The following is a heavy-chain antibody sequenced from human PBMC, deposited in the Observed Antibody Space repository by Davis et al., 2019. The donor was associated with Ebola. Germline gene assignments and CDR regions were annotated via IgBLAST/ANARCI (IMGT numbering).Heavy chain of an antibody. D-gene: IGHD2-15*01. CDR2: MNPNSGNT. CDR1: GNSFISSA. J-gene: IGHJ4*02. V-gene: IGHV1-8*02. Sequence: ASVKVSCKASGNSFISSAVNWVRQAPGQGLEWMGWMNPNSGNTGYAQKFQGRVTMTRNTSISTAYMELSSLRSEDTAVYYCARGLWGYCSGGSCYSFDYWGQGTLVTVSS. CDR3: ARGLWGYCSGGSCYSFDY.